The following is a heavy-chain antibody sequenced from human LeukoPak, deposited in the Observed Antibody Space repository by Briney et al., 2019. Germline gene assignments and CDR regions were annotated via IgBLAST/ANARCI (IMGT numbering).Heavy chain of an antibody. J-gene: IGHJ4*02. V-gene: IGHV4-39*01. Sequence: SETLSLTCTVSGGSISSSSYYWGWIRQPPGKGLEWIGSIYYSGSTYYNPSLKSRVTISVDTSKNQFSLKLSSVTAADTVVYSCARSRNYYDSSGYLYYFDYWGQGTLVTVSS. CDR2: IYYSGST. CDR1: GGSISSSSYY. D-gene: IGHD3-22*01. CDR3: ARSRNYYDSSGYLYYFDY.